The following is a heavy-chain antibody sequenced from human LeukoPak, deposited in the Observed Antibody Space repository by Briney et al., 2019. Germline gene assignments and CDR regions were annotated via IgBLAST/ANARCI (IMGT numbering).Heavy chain of an antibody. J-gene: IGHJ4*02. CDR3: ARDGAVGYDFWSGYPLYY. CDR2: INPSGDST. V-gene: IGHV1-46*01. D-gene: IGHD3-3*01. CDR1: GYTFTSYG. Sequence: GASVKVSCKASGYTFTSYGISWVRQAPGQGLEWMGIINPSGDSTTYAQKFQGRVTMTRDTSTSTVYMELSSLRSEDTAVYYCARDGAVGYDFWSGYPLYYWGQGTLVTVSS.